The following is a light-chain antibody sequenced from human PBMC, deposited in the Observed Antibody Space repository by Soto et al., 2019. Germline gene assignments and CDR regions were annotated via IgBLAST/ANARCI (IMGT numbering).Light chain of an antibody. CDR3: QQCATSPLT. J-gene: IGKJ1*01. CDR2: DAS. CDR1: QRVGNAY. Sequence: EIVLTQSPGTLSLAPGERATLSCRASQRVGNAYLAWYQQKPGQAPRLLSDDASNRAAGIPDRFSGSGSGTDFTLTISRLEPEVFAVFYFQQCATSPLTLGPGTRVDIK. V-gene: IGKV3-20*01.